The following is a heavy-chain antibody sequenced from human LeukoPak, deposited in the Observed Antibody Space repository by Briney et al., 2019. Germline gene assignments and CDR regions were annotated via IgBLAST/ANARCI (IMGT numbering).Heavy chain of an antibody. J-gene: IGHJ4*02. D-gene: IGHD6-19*01. CDR1: GFTFSTYW. CDR3: ARVPVGYQGYSSAWYTDY. Sequence: GGSLRLSCAASGFTFSTYWMSWVRQAPGKGLEWVANINQDGREKYYADSVKGRFTISRDNGKNSLYLQMNSLRAEDTAVYYCARVPVGYQGYSSAWYTDYWGQGTLVSVSS. V-gene: IGHV3-7*01. CDR2: INQDGREK.